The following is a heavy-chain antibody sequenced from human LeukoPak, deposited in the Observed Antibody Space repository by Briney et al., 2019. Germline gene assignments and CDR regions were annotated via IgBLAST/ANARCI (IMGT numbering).Heavy chain of an antibody. Sequence: PGGSLRLSCAASGFTFSSYWMHWVRQAPGRGLVWVSRINSDGSSTSYADSVKGRFTISRDNAKNTLYLQMNSLRAEDTAVYYCARVPSPGRTGYFDYWGQGTLVTVSS. J-gene: IGHJ4*02. CDR2: INSDGSST. CDR3: ARVPSPGRTGYFDY. CDR1: GFTFSSYW. V-gene: IGHV3-74*01. D-gene: IGHD1-14*01.